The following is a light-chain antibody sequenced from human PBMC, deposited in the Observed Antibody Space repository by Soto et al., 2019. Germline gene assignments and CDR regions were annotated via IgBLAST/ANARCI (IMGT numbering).Light chain of an antibody. J-gene: IGKJ2*02. CDR1: QSISSY. CDR2: AAS. CDR3: QQSYSTFMCT. Sequence: DIQMTQSPSSLSASAGDRVTITCRASQSISSYLTGYQQKPGKAPKLLIYAASSLHSGVPSRCSGSGSGTAFTITISSMQAEDFATYYCQQSYSTFMCTFGQGTKLEIK. V-gene: IGKV1-39*01.